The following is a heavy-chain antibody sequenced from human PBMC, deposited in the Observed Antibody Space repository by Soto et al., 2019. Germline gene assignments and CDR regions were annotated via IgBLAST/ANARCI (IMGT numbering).Heavy chain of an antibody. Sequence: GGSLRLSCAASGFTFSNAWMSWVRQAPGKGLEWVGRIKSKTDGGTTDYAAPVKGRFTISRDDSKNTLYLQMNSLKTEDTAVYYCTRAEYSSSFDYWGQGTLVTVSS. V-gene: IGHV3-15*01. J-gene: IGHJ4*02. CDR2: IKSKTDGGTT. CDR1: GFTFSNAW. CDR3: TRAEYSSSFDY. D-gene: IGHD6-6*01.